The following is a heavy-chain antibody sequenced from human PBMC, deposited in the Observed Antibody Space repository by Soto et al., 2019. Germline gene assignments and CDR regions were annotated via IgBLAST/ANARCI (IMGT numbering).Heavy chain of an antibody. Sequence: SETLSLTCAVSGGSISSIGYSWSWIRQPPGKGLEWIGYIYYSGTTYYNPSLKSRVTISADTSKNQFSLKLSSVTVADTDVYYCARDQYSNLRHYYGLDVWGLGTMVTVSS. CDR2: IYYSGTT. CDR3: ARDQYSNLRHYYGLDV. D-gene: IGHD4-4*01. CDR1: GGSISSIGYS. V-gene: IGHV4-30-2*05. J-gene: IGHJ6*02.